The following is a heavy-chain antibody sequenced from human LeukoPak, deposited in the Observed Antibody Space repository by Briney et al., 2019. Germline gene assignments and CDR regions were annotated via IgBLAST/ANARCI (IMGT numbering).Heavy chain of an antibody. CDR3: ARVLSVTTDDNWFDP. Sequence: PSETLSLTCAVYGGSFSGYYWSWIRQPPGKGLEWIGEISHSGSTNYNPSLKSRVTISVDTSKNQFSLKLSSVTAADTAVYYCARVLSVTTDDNWFDPWGQGTLVTVSS. CDR1: GGSFSGYY. J-gene: IGHJ5*02. D-gene: IGHD4-17*01. V-gene: IGHV4-34*01. CDR2: ISHSGST.